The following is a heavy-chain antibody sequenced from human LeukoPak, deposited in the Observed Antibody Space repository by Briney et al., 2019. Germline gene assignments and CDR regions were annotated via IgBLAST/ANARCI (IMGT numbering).Heavy chain of an antibody. Sequence: GGSLRLSCAASGFTFSSYDMSWVRQAPGKGLEWVSAISGSGGSTYYADSVKGRFTISRDNPKNTLYLQMNSLRAEDTAVYYCAREAYNWNDAGCSFDYWGQGTLVTVSS. J-gene: IGHJ4*02. CDR2: ISGSGGST. D-gene: IGHD1-20*01. V-gene: IGHV3-23*01. CDR1: GFTFSSYD. CDR3: AREAYNWNDAGCSFDY.